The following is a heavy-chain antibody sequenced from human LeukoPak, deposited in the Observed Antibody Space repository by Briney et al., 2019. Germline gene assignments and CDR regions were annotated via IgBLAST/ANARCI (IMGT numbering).Heavy chain of an antibody. CDR2: ISGSGDIT. D-gene: IGHD5-12*01. CDR3: AKGLPDY. V-gene: IGHV3-23*01. Sequence: GGSLRLSCAASGFTFRSHDMSWVRQAPGKGLEWVSSISGSGDITYYADSVRGRFSTSRENSMTTLYLQMNSLRVEDTAVYFCAKGLPDYWGQGTLVTVSS. CDR1: GFTFRSHD. J-gene: IGHJ4*02.